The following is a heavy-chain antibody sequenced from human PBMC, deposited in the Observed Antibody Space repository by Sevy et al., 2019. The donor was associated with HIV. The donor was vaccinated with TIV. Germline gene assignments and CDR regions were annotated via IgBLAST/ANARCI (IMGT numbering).Heavy chain of an antibody. D-gene: IGHD3-9*01. CDR2: ISSDGSNT. V-gene: IGHV3-74*01. CDR1: GITFSSSW. Sequence: GGSLRLSCAASGITFSSSWMHWVRQGPGRGLVWVSHISSDGSNTRYADSVKGRFTISRDNAKNSLYLRMNSLRVEDTALYYCGRAQGFCVVERCYGGSVNAFDMWGQGTMVTVSS. CDR3: GRAQGFCVVERCYGGSVNAFDM. J-gene: IGHJ3*02.